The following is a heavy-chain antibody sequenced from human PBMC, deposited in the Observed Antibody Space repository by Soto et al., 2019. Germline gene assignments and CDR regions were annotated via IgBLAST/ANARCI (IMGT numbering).Heavy chain of an antibody. CDR1: GGSISSSSYY. J-gene: IGHJ6*02. D-gene: IGHD1-26*01. CDR2: IYYSGST. Sequence: SETLSLTCTVSGGSISSSSYYWGWIRQPPGKGLEWIGSIYYSGSTYYKTSLKSRVTISVDTSKKQFYLKLSSVTAADTAVYYCSRPAQPSVDRPDYYYGMDVWGQGTTVTVSS. V-gene: IGHV4-39*01. CDR3: SRPAQPSVDRPDYYYGMDV.